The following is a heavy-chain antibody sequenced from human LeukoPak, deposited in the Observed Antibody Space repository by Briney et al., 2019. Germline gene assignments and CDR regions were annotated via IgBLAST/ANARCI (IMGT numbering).Heavy chain of an antibody. CDR2: ISSSSSYI. CDR1: GFTFSSYS. D-gene: IGHD3-10*01. J-gene: IGHJ6*03. Sequence: GGSLRLSCAASGFTFSSYSMNWVRQAPGKGLEWVSSISSSSSYIYYADSVKGRFTISRDNAKNSLYLKMNSLRAEDTAVYYCARVVSTVYYYMDVWGKGTTVTVSS. V-gene: IGHV3-21*01. CDR3: ARVVSTVYYYMDV.